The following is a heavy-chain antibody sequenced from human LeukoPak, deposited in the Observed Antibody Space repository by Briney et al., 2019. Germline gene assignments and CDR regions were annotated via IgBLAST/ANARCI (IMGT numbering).Heavy chain of an antibody. D-gene: IGHD5-12*01. CDR2: IYNSGST. V-gene: IGHV4-59*08. Sequence: SETLSLTCTVSGGSISIYYWSWIRQPPGKGLEWIGHIYNSGSTNYNPSLKSRVTISVDTSKNQFSLKLSSVTAADTAVYYCARSRDIVATGAFDIWGQGTMVTVSS. CDR3: ARSRDIVATGAFDI. CDR1: GGSISIYY. J-gene: IGHJ3*02.